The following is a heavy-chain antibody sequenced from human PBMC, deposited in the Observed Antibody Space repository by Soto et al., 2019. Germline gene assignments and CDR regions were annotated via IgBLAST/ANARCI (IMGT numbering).Heavy chain of an antibody. CDR1: GGSISSSSYY. Sequence: SETLSLTCTVSGGSISSSSYYWGWIRQPPGKGLEWIGSFYYSGSTYYNPSLKSRVTISVDTSKNQFSLKLNSVTTADTVVYYCAGYSSSSVGSSRFDYWGQGTLVTVSS. J-gene: IGHJ4*02. CDR2: FYYSGST. V-gene: IGHV4-39*01. CDR3: AGYSSSSVGSSRFDY. D-gene: IGHD6-6*01.